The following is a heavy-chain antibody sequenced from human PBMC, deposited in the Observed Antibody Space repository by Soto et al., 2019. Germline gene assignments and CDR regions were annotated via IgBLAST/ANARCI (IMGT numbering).Heavy chain of an antibody. CDR1: GFTFSSYA. CDR3: AGRVVVVPAARYYYYMDV. Sequence: GGSLRLSCAASGFTFSSYAMSWVRQAPGKGLEWVSAISGSGGSTYYADSVKGRFTNSRDNSKNTLYLQMNSLRAEDTAVYYCAGRVVVVPAARYYYYMDVWGKGTTVTVSS. D-gene: IGHD2-2*01. V-gene: IGHV3-23*01. CDR2: ISGSGGST. J-gene: IGHJ6*03.